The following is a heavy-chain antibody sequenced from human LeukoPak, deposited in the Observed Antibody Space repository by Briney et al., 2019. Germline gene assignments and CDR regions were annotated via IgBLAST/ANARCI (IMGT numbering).Heavy chain of an antibody. J-gene: IGHJ4*02. D-gene: IGHD7-27*01. CDR1: GGSVSDYY. CDR2: IYYTGST. V-gene: IGHV4-59*02. CDR3: ASRKLGNDY. Sequence: ASETPSLTCTISGGSVSDYYWSWIRQSPGKGLEWIGYIYYTGSTTYNPSLKSRVTISADTSKNQFSLKRSSVTAADTAVYYCASRKLGNDYWGQGTLVTVSS.